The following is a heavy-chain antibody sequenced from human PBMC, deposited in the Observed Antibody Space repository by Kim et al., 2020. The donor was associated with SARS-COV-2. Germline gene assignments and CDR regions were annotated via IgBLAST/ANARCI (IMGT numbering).Heavy chain of an antibody. Sequence: ASVKVSCKVSGYTLTELSMHWVRQAPGKGLEWMGGFDPEDGETIYAQKFQGRVTMTEDTSTDTAYMELSSLRSEDTAVYYCATESPATYYYDSSGYSLRWFDPWGQGTLVTVSS. D-gene: IGHD3-22*01. CDR3: ATESPATYYYDSSGYSLRWFDP. J-gene: IGHJ5*02. V-gene: IGHV1-24*01. CDR2: FDPEDGET. CDR1: GYTLTELS.